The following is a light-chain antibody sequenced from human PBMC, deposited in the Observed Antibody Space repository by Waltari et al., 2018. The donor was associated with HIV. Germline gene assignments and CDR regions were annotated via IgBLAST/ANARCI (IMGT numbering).Light chain of an antibody. Sequence: QSALTQPASVSGFPRQSITTSGTGSSSDIGGSKYVPRYQSYPGKAPKLIIYDVSSRPSGVSDRFSGSKSGNTASLTISGLRAGDEADYYCSSYTSTSTPLLFGGGTKLTVL. CDR1: SSDIGGSKY. J-gene: IGLJ2*01. CDR2: DVS. CDR3: SSYTSTSTPLL. V-gene: IGLV2-14*01.